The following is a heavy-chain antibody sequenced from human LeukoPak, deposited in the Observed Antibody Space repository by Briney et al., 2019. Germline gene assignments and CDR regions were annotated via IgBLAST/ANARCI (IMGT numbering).Heavy chain of an antibody. Sequence: GGSLRLSCVASGFTFSSYWMRWVRQAPGKGLVWVSRINNGGSITNYADSVKGRFTISRDDATNTLYLQMNSLRAEDTAVYYCARAGSFRFDYWGQGSLVTVSS. CDR1: GFTFSSYW. V-gene: IGHV3-74*01. D-gene: IGHD3-10*01. CDR3: ARAGSFRFDY. CDR2: INNGGSIT. J-gene: IGHJ4*02.